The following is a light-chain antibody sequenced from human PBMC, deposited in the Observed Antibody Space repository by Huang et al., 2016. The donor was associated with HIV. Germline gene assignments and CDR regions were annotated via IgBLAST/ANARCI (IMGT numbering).Light chain of an antibody. CDR3: MSPLQTRPT. Sequence: DIVLTQSPFSLPVTPGEPASISCRSSQSLLHSDGYNFLDWYLQKPVQSPHLLIYLGYNRDSGVPDRYSGSGSGTDFTLKISRVEAEDVGVYYCMSPLQTRPTFGQGTKVEIK. V-gene: IGKV2-28*01. CDR2: LGY. J-gene: IGKJ1*01. CDR1: QSLLHSDGYNF.